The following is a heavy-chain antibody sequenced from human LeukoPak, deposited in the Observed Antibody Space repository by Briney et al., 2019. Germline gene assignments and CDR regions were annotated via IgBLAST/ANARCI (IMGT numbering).Heavy chain of an antibody. CDR2: ISYDGSNK. CDR3: ARETGYSSSWYCDY. J-gene: IGHJ4*02. CDR1: GFTLSSYA. V-gene: IGHV3-30*04. Sequence: GGSLRLSCAASGFTLSSYAMHWPRHAPGKGLEWVAVISYDGSNKYYADAVKGRFTICRDNSKNTLYLQMNSLRAEDTAVYYWARETGYSSSWYCDYWGQGTLVTVSS. D-gene: IGHD6-13*01.